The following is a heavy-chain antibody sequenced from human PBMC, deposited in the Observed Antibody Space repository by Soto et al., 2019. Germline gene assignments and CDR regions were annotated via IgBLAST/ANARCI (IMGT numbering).Heavy chain of an antibody. V-gene: IGHV3-23*01. CDR1: GFTFSSYA. Sequence: GGSLRLSCAASGFTFSSYAMSWVRQAPGKGLEWVSTISNSGGATYYADSVKGRFTISRDNSKITLYLQMNSLRAEETAVYYCAKDISARRGTANYFDYWGQGTLVTVSS. J-gene: IGHJ4*02. CDR3: AKDISARRGTANYFDY. D-gene: IGHD3-10*01. CDR2: ISNSGGAT.